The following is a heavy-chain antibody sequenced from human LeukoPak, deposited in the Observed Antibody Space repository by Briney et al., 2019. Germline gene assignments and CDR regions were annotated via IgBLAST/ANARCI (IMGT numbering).Heavy chain of an antibody. V-gene: IGHV3-21*01. CDR3: ARGEESAIFDY. CDR2: ISGGGSHI. CDR1: GFTFSSYS. Sequence: GGSLRLSCAASGFTFSSYSMNWVRQAPGKGLEWVSSISGGGSHIYYADSVKGRFTISRDNAKRSLYLQMSSLRAEDTAVYYCARGEESAIFDYWGQGILVTVSS. D-gene: IGHD5-18*01. J-gene: IGHJ4*02.